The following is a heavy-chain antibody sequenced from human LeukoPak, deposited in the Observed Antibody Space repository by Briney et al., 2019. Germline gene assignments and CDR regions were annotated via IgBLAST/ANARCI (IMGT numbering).Heavy chain of an antibody. CDR1: GGSTSANPYY. V-gene: IGHV4-39*07. D-gene: IGHD3-22*01. J-gene: IGHJ4*02. CDR2: INHSGRT. CDR3: ARAGDRSGYSDY. Sequence: PSETLSLTCIVSGGSTSANPYYVGWIRQPPGKGLEWIGEINHSGRTNYNPSLKSRVTISVDTSKNQISLKLSSVTAADTAVYYCARAGDRSGYSDYWGQGTLVTVSS.